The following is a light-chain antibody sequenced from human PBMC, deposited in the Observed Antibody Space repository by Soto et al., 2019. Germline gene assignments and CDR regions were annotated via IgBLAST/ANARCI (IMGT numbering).Light chain of an antibody. V-gene: IGLV3-1*01. CDR1: TLGSKF. J-gene: IGLJ2*01. Sequence: SYELTQPPSVSVSPGQTANITCSGNTLGSKFVFWYQQKAGQSPMVVIYEDTKRPSGIPERFSGSNSGNTATLTISGTQAMDEADFYCQAWDSGTVVFGGGTKVTFL. CDR2: EDT. CDR3: QAWDSGTVV.